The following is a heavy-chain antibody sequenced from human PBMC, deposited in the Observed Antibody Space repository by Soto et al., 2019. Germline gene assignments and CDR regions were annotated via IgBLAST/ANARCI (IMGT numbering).Heavy chain of an antibody. CDR2: VYYSGGT. CDR1: GGSISSGGYY. CDR3: ARGGWYFDYYFDY. J-gene: IGHJ4*02. Sequence: KASETLSLTCTVSGGSISSGGYYWSWIRQHPGKGLEWIGYVYYSGGTYYNPSLKSRVTISVDTSKNQFSLKLSSVTAADTAVYYCARGGWYFDYYFDYWGQGTLVTVSS. D-gene: IGHD6-19*01. V-gene: IGHV4-31*03.